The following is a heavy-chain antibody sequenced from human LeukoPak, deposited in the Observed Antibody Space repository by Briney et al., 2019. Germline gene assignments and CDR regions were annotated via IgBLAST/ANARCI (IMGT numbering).Heavy chain of an antibody. Sequence: ASVKVSCKASGYTFTGYYMHWVRQAPGQGLEWMGWINPNGGGTNYAQKFQGRVTMTRDTSISTAYMELSRLRSDDTAVYYCARVRPYYGDALDYWGQGTLVTVSS. J-gene: IGHJ4*02. V-gene: IGHV1-2*02. CDR3: ARVRPYYGDALDY. CDR2: INPNGGGT. D-gene: IGHD4-17*01. CDR1: GYTFTGYY.